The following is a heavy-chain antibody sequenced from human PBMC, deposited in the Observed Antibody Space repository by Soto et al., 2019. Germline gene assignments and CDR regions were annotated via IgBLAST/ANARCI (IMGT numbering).Heavy chain of an antibody. CDR2: IIPILGIA. V-gene: IGHV1-69*08. J-gene: IGHJ4*02. CDR1: GGTFSSYT. D-gene: IGHD6-19*01. CDR3: ARDYTGSGWSDY. Sequence: QVQLVQSGAEVKKPGSTVKVSCKASGGTFSSYTISWVRQAPGQGLEWMGRIIPILGIANYAQKFQGRVKITADKSTSTAYMELSSLRSEDTAVYYCARDYTGSGWSDYWGQGTLVTVSS.